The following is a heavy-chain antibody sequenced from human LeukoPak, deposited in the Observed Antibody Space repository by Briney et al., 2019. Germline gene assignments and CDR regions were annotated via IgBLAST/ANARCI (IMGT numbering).Heavy chain of an antibody. D-gene: IGHD2/OR15-2a*01. CDR1: GFTFGRDW. CDR2: IKFDESET. Sequence: PGGSLRLSCEASGFTFGRDWMSWVRQAPGKGLEWVATIKFDESETYYVDSVKGRFAVSRDNGQNSLFLQMSSLRVEDTALYFCAKWDFFGDYFTFDPRGRGVLVIVSS. V-gene: IGHV3-7*01. J-gene: IGHJ5*02. CDR3: AKWDFFGDYFTFDP.